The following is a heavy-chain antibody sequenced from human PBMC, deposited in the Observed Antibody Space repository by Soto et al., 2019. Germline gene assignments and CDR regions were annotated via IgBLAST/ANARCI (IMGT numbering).Heavy chain of an antibody. J-gene: IGHJ3*01. CDR3: AKQSGGSCYAASDF. D-gene: IGHD2-15*01. CDR2: ICGSGDTT. CDR1: GFTLSNYA. Sequence: EVQLLESGGGLVQPGGSLRLSCAASGFTLSNYAMNWVRQAPGKGLEWVSGICGSGDTTYYADSVKGRFTISRDNSKNAIYLDMNSLRVEDTAVYFGAKQSGGSCYAASDFWGQGTMVTVSS. V-gene: IGHV3-23*01.